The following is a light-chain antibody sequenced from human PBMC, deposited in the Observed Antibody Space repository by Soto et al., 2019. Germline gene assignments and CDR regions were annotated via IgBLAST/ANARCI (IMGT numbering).Light chain of an antibody. CDR2: DAS. CDR1: QSVSSY. V-gene: IGKV3-11*01. CDR3: HQRSNWPLVT. J-gene: IGKJ2*01. Sequence: EIVLTQSPATLSLSPGERATLSCRASQSVSSYLAWYQQKPGQAPRLLIYDASNRATGIPARFSGSGSGTDFTLTISSLELEDFAVYYCHQRSNWPLVTFGQGTKLEIK.